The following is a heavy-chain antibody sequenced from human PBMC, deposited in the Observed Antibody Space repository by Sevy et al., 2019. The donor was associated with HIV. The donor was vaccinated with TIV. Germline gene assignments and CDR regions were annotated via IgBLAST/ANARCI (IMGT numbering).Heavy chain of an antibody. Sequence: GGSLRLSCTASGFTIADYAVSWFRQAPGKGLEWVGLIRSKPHGGRTEYAASVKGRFTISRDDSKSIAYLQMNSLKTEDTAMYYCTRAIDYWGQGALVTVSS. CDR2: IRSKPHGGRT. J-gene: IGHJ4*02. CDR1: GFTIADYA. CDR3: TRAIDY. V-gene: IGHV3-49*03.